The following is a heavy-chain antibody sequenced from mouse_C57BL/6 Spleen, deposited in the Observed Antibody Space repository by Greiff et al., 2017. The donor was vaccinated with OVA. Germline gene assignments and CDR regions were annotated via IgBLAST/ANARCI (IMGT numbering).Heavy chain of an antibody. CDR3: ARGGDYEDY. V-gene: IGHV3-6*01. CDR1: GYSITSGYY. J-gene: IGHJ2*01. CDR2: ISYDGSN. Sequence: EVKLVESGPGLVKPSQSLSLTCSVTGYSITSGYYWNWIRQFPGNKLEWMGYISYDGSNNYNPSLKNRISITRDTSKNQFFLKLNSVTTEDTATYYCARGGDYEDYWGQGTTLTVSS. D-gene: IGHD2-4*01.